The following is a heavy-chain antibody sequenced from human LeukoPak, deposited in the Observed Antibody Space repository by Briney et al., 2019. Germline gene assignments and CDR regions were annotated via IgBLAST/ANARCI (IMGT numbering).Heavy chain of an antibody. V-gene: IGHV4-59*11. Sequence: SETLSLTCTVSGGSITNHFWSWIRQSPGKGLEWIGYIYYSGSTRYNPSLKSRVTISVDTSKKQFSLNLSSVTAADTAVYYCARGRLWFGELPAYYYFDYWGQGTLATVSS. J-gene: IGHJ4*02. CDR3: ARGRLWFGELPAYYYFDY. D-gene: IGHD3-10*01. CDR2: IYYSGST. CDR1: GGSITNHF.